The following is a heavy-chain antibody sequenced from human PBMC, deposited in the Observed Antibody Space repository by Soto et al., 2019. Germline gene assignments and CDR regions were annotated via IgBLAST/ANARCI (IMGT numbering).Heavy chain of an antibody. V-gene: IGHV3-33*03. Sequence: GGSLRLSCAASGFTFSSNGMHWVRQAPGKGLEWVAVIWYDGNKKYYGDSVRGRFTISRDNSKNTLYLEMNSLRAEDTAVYYCVVDTSGLLDYWGQGTQV. CDR1: GFTFSSNG. CDR2: IWYDGNKK. J-gene: IGHJ4*02. D-gene: IGHD3-22*01. CDR3: VVDTSGLLDY.